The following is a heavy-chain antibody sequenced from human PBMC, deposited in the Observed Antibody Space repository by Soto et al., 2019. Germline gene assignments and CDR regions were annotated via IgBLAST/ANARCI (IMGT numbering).Heavy chain of an antibody. CDR1: DGSISSSSYY. CDR2: IYYSGST. Sequence: SETLSLTCTVSDGSISSSSYYWGWIRQPPGKGLEWIGSIYYSGSTYYNPSLKSRVTISVDTSKNQFSLKLSSVTAADTAVYYCARLESSSSASAPFDPWGQAPLVTVSS. J-gene: IGHJ5*02. V-gene: IGHV4-39*01. CDR3: ARLESSSSASAPFDP. D-gene: IGHD6-13*01.